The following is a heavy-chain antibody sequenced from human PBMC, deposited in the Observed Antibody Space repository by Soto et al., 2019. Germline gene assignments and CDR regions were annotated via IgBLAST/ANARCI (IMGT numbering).Heavy chain of an antibody. V-gene: IGHV1-8*01. CDR3: GRVVRLMSGTTVPSLGY. Sequence: QVQLVQSGAEVKKPGASVKVSCKASGYTFTSYDINWVRQATGQGLEWMGWMNPNSGNTGYAQKFQGRVTMTRNTSISTAYMELSSLRSEDTAVYYCGRVVRLMSGTTVPSLGYWGQGTLVTVSS. J-gene: IGHJ4*02. D-gene: IGHD1-7*01. CDR2: MNPNSGNT. CDR1: GYTFTSYD.